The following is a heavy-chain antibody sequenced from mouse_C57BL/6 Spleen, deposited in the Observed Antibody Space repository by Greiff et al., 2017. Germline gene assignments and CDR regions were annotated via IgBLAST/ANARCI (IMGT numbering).Heavy chain of an antibody. CDR2: IYPGGGYT. J-gene: IGHJ2*01. CDR1: GYTFTHYW. V-gene: IGHV1-63*01. CDR3: ARFGSSPGYFDY. Sequence: VKLVESGAELVRPGTSVKMSCKASGYTFTHYWIGWAKQRPGHGLEWIGDIYPGGGYTNYNEKFKGKATLTADKSSSTAYMQFSSLTSEDSAIYYCARFGSSPGYFDYWGQGTTLTVSS. D-gene: IGHD1-1*01.